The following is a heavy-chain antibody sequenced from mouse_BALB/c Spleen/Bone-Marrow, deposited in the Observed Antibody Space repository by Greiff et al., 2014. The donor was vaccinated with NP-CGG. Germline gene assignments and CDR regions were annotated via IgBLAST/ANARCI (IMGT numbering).Heavy chain of an antibody. CDR3: AIYYYGSSGFAY. Sequence: EVKLEESGAELVKPGASVKLSCTASGFNIKDTYMHWVKQRPEQGLEWIGRIDPANGNTKYDPKFQGKATITADTSSNTAYLQLSSLTSEDTAVYYCAIYYYGSSGFAYWGQGTLVTVPA. CDR1: GFNIKDTY. J-gene: IGHJ3*01. CDR2: IDPANGNT. D-gene: IGHD1-1*01. V-gene: IGHV14-3*02.